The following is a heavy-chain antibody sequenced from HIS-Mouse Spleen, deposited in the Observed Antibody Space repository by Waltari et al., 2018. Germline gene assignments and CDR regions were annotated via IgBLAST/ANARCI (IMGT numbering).Heavy chain of an antibody. V-gene: IGHV4-59*01. Sequence: QVQLQESGPGLVKPSETLSLTCTVSGGSISSYYWRWLRQPPGKGLEWIGYIYYSGSTNYNPSLKSRVTISVDTSKNQFSLKLSSVTAADTAVYYCARGPPTVTTPYFDYWGQGTLVTVSS. D-gene: IGHD4-4*01. CDR3: ARGPPTVTTPYFDY. J-gene: IGHJ4*02. CDR2: IYYSGST. CDR1: GGSISSYY.